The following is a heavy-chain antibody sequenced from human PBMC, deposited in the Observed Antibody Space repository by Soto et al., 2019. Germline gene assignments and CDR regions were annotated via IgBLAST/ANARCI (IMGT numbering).Heavy chain of an antibody. CDR3: ARSYSSLSWFDP. CDR2: INSDGSST. V-gene: IGHV3-74*01. D-gene: IGHD6-19*01. CDR1: AFTFSSYC. Sequence: GXSLRLSCAASAFTFSSYCXHWVVQAPGKGLVWVSRINSDGSSTSYADSVKGRFTISRDNAKNTLYLQMNSTRAVDTAVYYCARSYSSLSWFDPWGQGTLVTVSS. J-gene: IGHJ5*02.